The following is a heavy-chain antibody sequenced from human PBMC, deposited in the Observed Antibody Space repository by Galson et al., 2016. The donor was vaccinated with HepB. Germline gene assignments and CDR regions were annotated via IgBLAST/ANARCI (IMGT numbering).Heavy chain of an antibody. CDR1: GFTFSSYG. V-gene: IGHV3-30*03. D-gene: IGHD3-10*01. J-gene: IGHJ4*02. CDR3: ARVRKYMVRGVTPAQ. Sequence: SLRLSCAASGFTFSSYGMHWVRQAPGKGLEWVAVISYDGSNKYYADSVKGRFTISRDNSENTLYLQMNSLRAEDTAVYYCARVRKYMVRGVTPAQWGQGTLVTVSS. CDR2: ISYDGSNK.